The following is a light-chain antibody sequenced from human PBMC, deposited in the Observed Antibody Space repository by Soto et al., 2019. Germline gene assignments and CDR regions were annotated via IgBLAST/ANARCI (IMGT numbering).Light chain of an antibody. CDR2: GAS. V-gene: IGKV3-15*01. Sequence: EIVMTHSPATLSVSPGESATLSCRASQSISSELAWYQQKPGPPPRLLIYGASTRATGVPARFTYSASRSDFTLTISGLQSEDFADYYCQQSHNWPLTFGQGT. CDR1: QSISSE. J-gene: IGKJ2*01. CDR3: QQSHNWPLT.